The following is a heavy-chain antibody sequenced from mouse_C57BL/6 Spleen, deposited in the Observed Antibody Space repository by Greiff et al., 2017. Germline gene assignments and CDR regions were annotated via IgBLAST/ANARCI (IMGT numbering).Heavy chain of an antibody. CDR3: AREYPGYAMDD. CDR2: SRNKANDYTT. V-gene: IGHV7-1*01. J-gene: IGHJ4*01. D-gene: IGHD5-1-1*01. CDR1: GFTFSDSY. Sequence: EVKLMESGGGLVQSGRSLRLSCATSGFTFSDSYMEWVRQAPGKGLEWIAASRNKANDYTTEYSASVKGRFIASRDTSQSILYLQMNALRAEDTAIYYCAREYPGYAMDDWGQGTSVTVAS.